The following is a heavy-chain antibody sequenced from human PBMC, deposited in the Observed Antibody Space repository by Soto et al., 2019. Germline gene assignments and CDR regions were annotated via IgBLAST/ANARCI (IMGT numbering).Heavy chain of an antibody. CDR2: IKQDGSEK. J-gene: IGHJ3*02. V-gene: IGHV3-7*01. Sequence: GGSLRLSCAASGFTFSSYWMSWVRQAPGKGLEWVANIKQDGSEKYYVDSVKGRFTISRDNAKNTLYLQMNSLRAEDTAVYYCARDPYGDKEGAFDIWGQGTMVTVSS. CDR3: ARDPYGDKEGAFDI. D-gene: IGHD4-17*01. CDR1: GFTFSSYW.